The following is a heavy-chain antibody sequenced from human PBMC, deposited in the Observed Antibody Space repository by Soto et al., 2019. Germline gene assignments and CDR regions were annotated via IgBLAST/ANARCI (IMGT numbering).Heavy chain of an antibody. CDR1: GGSVNSGSYY. J-gene: IGHJ4*02. D-gene: IGHD3-16*01. CDR3: KRGDYALVD. Sequence: PSETLSLTCNVSGGSVNSGSYYWTWLRQPPGKRLEWIGYIYGSGTINYNPAIKRRTTISVDTSKNQYSLMLRSVAAADTADYYSKRGDYALVDWGQGTLATVSS. CDR2: IYGSGTI. V-gene: IGHV4-61*01.